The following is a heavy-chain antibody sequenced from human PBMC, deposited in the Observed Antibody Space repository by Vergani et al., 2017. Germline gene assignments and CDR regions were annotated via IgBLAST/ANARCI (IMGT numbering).Heavy chain of an antibody. CDR2: ITAYNGNT. CDR3: ARDMWDVRGISFDY. V-gene: IGHV1-18*04. D-gene: IGHD3-10*01. J-gene: IGHJ4*02. CDR1: GYIFTNYG. Sequence: QVQLVQSGAEVKKPGASVKVSCKASGYIFTNYGISWVRQAPGQGLEWMGWITAYNGNTNYAQKLQGRVTMTTDTSTSTAYMEVRSLRSEDTAVYYCARDMWDVRGISFDYWGQGTRVTVSS.